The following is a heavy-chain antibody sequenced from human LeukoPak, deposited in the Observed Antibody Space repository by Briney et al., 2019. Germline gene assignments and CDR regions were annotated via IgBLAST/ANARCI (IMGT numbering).Heavy chain of an antibody. Sequence: GGSLRLSCAASGFTFSSYEMNWVRQAPGEGLEWVSYISSSGSTIYYADSVKGRFTISRDNAKNSLYLQMNSLRAEDTAVYYCVRDYYGDYHHWGQGILVTVSS. D-gene: IGHD3-22*01. CDR2: ISSSGSTI. CDR3: VRDYYGDYHH. J-gene: IGHJ1*01. V-gene: IGHV3-48*03. CDR1: GFTFSSYE.